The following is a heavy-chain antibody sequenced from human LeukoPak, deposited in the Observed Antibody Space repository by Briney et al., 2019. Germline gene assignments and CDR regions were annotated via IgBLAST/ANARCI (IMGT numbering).Heavy chain of an antibody. CDR1: GFTFSDYY. CDR3: ASVVAATRGIDY. Sequence: GGSLRLSCAASGFTFSDYYMSWIRQAPGKGLEWVSYISSSGSTIYYADFVKGRFTISRDNAKNSLYLQMNSLRAEDTAVYYCASVVAATRGIDYWGQGTLVTVSS. CDR2: ISSSGSTI. D-gene: IGHD2-15*01. J-gene: IGHJ4*02. V-gene: IGHV3-11*01.